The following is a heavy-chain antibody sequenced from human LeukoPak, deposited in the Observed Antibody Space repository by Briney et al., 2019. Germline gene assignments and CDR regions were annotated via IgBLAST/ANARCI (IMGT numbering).Heavy chain of an antibody. V-gene: IGHV1-18*01. Sequence: GASVKVSCKASGYTFTSYGISWVRQAPGQGLEWMGWISAYNRNTNYAQKLQGRVTMTTDTSTSTAYMELRSLRSDDTAVYYCARDWGSGSYLSAFDYWGQGTLVTVSS. J-gene: IGHJ4*02. CDR3: ARDWGSGSYLSAFDY. CDR1: GYTFTSYG. CDR2: ISAYNRNT. D-gene: IGHD1-26*01.